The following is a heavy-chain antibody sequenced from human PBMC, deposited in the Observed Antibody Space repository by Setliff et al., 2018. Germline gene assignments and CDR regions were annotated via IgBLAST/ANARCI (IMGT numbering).Heavy chain of an antibody. CDR3: ARGPRYDYESSGYHYMKRFDY. V-gene: IGHV4-34*01. CDR1: GESFSGYY. J-gene: IGHJ4*02. Sequence: PSETLSLTCAVYGESFSGYYWNWIRQPPGKGLEWIGEINRRGSSKYNPSLKSRVTISVDTSKNQFSLKVSSVSAADTAVYYCARGPRYDYESSGYHYMKRFDYWGQGTLVTVSS. D-gene: IGHD3-22*01. CDR2: INRRGSS.